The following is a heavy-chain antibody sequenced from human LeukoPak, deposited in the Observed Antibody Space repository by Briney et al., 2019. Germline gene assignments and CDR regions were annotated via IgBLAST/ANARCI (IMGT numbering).Heavy chain of an antibody. CDR1: GGSINSYY. CDR3: ARTSRHFYGSGSNLTPWPADMDI. Sequence: SETLSLTCTVSGGSINSYYWTWIRQPPGKGLEWIGYIYYSGSTHYNPSLNSRVTISMDTSKNHFSLKLSSLTAADTAIYYCARTSRHFYGSGSNLTPWPADMDIWGQGTKVTVSS. D-gene: IGHD3-10*01. V-gene: IGHV4-59*01. J-gene: IGHJ6*02. CDR2: IYYSGST.